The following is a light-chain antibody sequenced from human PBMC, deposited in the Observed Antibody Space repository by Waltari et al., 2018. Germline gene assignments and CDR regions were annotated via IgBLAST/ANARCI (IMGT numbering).Light chain of an antibody. J-gene: IGKJ4*01. V-gene: IGKV3-20*01. Sequence: EIVLTQSPGTLSLSPGERATLSCRASQSVTSISLTWYQQKLGQAPRILIYRTSSRATGMPDRLSGSGSETDFTLTISRLEPEDFAVYYSQQYDGEVVTFGGGTKVEI. CDR1: QSVTSIS. CDR2: RTS. CDR3: QQYDGEVVT.